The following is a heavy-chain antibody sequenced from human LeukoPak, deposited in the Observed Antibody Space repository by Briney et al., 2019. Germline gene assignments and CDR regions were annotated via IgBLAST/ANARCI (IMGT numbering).Heavy chain of an antibody. J-gene: IGHJ4*02. D-gene: IGHD3-22*01. Sequence: GGSLRLSCAASGFTFSSYAMSWVRQAPGKGLEWVSAISGSGGTTYYSDSVKGRFTISRDNSKNTLFLQMNSLRAEDTAVYYCAKDYYYDSSGYYAYTYYFDYWGQGTLATVSS. CDR2: ISGSGGTT. V-gene: IGHV3-23*01. CDR1: GFTFSSYA. CDR3: AKDYYYDSSGYYAYTYYFDY.